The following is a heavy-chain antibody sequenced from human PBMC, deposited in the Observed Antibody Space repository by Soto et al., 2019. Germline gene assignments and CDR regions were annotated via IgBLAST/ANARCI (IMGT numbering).Heavy chain of an antibody. CDR2: IIPIIRVT. Sequence: QVQLVQSGAEVKRPGSSVKVSCESSGDTFNSYLISWVRQAPGQGLEWMGGIIPIIRVTHYAQRFQGRVTMSAPSSTSTAYMELTHLGFADTALCYFASESLGPTVAELWCQGALATGSS. D-gene: IGHD6-19*01. CDR3: ASESLGPTVAEL. CDR1: GDTFNSYL. V-gene: IGHV1-69*17. J-gene: IGHJ4*02.